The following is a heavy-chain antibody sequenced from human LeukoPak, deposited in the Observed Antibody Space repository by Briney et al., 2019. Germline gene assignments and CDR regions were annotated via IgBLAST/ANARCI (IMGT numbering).Heavy chain of an antibody. D-gene: IGHD3-22*01. CDR2: ISGSGGST. CDR3: AKMAPLYYYDSSGYPIERPFDY. J-gene: IGHJ4*02. CDR1: GFTFSSYA. V-gene: IGHV3-23*01. Sequence: GGSLRLSCAASGFTFSSYAMSWVRQAPGKGLEWVSAISGSGGSTYYADSVKGRFTISRDNSKNTLYLQMNSLRAEDTAVYYCAKMAPLYYYDSSGYPIERPFDYWGQGTLVTVSS.